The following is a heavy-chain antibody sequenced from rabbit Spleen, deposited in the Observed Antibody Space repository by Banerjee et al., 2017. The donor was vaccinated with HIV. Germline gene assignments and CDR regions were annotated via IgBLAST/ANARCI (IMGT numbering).Heavy chain of an antibody. D-gene: IGHD6-1*01. Sequence: QEQLVESGGGLVKPGASLTLTCTASGFSFSTYYYMCWVRQAPGKGLEWIACIYIDSGRTYYANWAKGRFTISKTSSTTVTLQMTSLTAADTASYFCARDRLIANALYFDLWGQGTLVTVS. J-gene: IGHJ4*01. V-gene: IGHV1S45*01. CDR2: IYIDSGRT. CDR1: GFSFSTYYY. CDR3: ARDRLIANALYFDL.